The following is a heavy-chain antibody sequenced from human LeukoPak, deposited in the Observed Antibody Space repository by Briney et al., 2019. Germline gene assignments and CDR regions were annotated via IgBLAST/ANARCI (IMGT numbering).Heavy chain of an antibody. J-gene: IGHJ3*02. V-gene: IGHV3-21*01. CDR1: GFTFSSYS. CDR3: ARDGYSYGYRAFDI. CDR2: ISSSSSYI. D-gene: IGHD5-18*01. Sequence: GGSLRLSCAASGFTFSSYSMNWVRQAPGKGLEWVSSISSSSSYIYYADSVKGRFTISRDNAKNSLYLQMNSQRAEDTAVYYCARDGYSYGYRAFDIWGQGTMVTISS.